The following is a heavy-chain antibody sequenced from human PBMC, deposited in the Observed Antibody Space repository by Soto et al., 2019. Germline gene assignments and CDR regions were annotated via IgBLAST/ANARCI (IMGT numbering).Heavy chain of an antibody. Sequence: SETLSLTCDGSGDSISTYYWSWIRQPPGKGLEWIGYVYYSGSTLYNPSLESRVTMSIDMSKKQVSLKLTSVIAADTAVYYCSRTRRIQSWIDYWGHGILVTVS. CDR2: VYYSGST. V-gene: IGHV4-59*01. CDR3: SRTRRIQSWIDY. CDR1: GDSISTYY. J-gene: IGHJ4*01. D-gene: IGHD2-15*01.